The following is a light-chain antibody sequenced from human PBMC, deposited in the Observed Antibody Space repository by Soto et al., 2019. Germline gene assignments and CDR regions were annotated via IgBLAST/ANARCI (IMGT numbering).Light chain of an antibody. CDR2: TAS. CDR3: IQDYKYPHT. CDR1: QGMRSE. Sequence: AIQMTKSTSSLSASLSDRVTITCRASQGMRSELGWYRQKPGKAPNLLFFTASTLRRGVPSRFSGSGSGTDFTLTTSTLHPEDVAPNYWIQDYKYPHTFGGGSTVDIK. J-gene: IGKJ4*02. V-gene: IGKV1-6*01.